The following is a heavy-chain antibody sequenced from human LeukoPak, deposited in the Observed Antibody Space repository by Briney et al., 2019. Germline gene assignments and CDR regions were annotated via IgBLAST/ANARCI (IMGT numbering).Heavy chain of an antibody. J-gene: IGHJ6*02. CDR3: AKVLQYYYRGLDV. Sequence: GGSLRLSCAASGFSFSTYAMSWVRQAPGKGLEWVSAISDSGGSTYYADSVKGRFTVSRDNSKNTLYLQMNSLGAEDTAFYYCAKVLQYYYRGLDVWGQGATVTVSS. V-gene: IGHV3-23*01. CDR2: ISDSGGST. D-gene: IGHD5-24*01. CDR1: GFSFSTYA.